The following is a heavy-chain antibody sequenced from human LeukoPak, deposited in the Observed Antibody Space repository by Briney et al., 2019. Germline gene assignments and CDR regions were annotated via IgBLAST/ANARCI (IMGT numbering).Heavy chain of an antibody. J-gene: IGHJ4*02. D-gene: IGHD1-20*01. CDR3: ARAHNWNDISIDY. CDR1: DGSFSGYY. Sequence: SETLSLTCAVYDGSFSGYYWSWIRQPPGKGLEWIGEINHSGSTNYNPSLKSRDTISVDTSKNQFSLKLSSVTAADTAVYYCARAHNWNDISIDYWGQGTLVTVSS. V-gene: IGHV4-34*01. CDR2: INHSGST.